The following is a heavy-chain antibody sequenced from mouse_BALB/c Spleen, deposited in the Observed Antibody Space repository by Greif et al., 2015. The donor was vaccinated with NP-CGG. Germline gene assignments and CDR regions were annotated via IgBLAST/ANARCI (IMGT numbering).Heavy chain of an antibody. V-gene: IGHV14-4*02. CDR2: IDPENGDT. CDR3: NAGDSSGYGAY. D-gene: IGHD3-2*01. CDR1: GFNIKDYY. Sequence: EVQLQQSGAELVRSGASVKLSCTASGFNIKDYYMHWVKQRPEQGLEWIGWIDPENGDTEYAPKFQGKATMTADTSSNTAYLQLSSLTSEDTAVYYCNAGDSSGYGAYWGQGTLVTVSA. J-gene: IGHJ3*01.